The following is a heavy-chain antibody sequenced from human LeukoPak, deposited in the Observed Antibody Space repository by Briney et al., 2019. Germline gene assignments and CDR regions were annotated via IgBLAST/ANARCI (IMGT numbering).Heavy chain of an antibody. CDR1: GGSISSYY. CDR3: ARWGSIAVARFDY. V-gene: IGHV4-59*01. J-gene: IGHJ4*02. Sequence: SETLSLTCTVSGGSISSYYWSWIRQPPGKGLEWIGYIYYTGSTNYNPSLTSRVNISVDTSKNQFSLNLTSVTAADTAVYYCARWGSIAVARFDYWGQGTLVTVSS. CDR2: IYYTGST. D-gene: IGHD6-6*01.